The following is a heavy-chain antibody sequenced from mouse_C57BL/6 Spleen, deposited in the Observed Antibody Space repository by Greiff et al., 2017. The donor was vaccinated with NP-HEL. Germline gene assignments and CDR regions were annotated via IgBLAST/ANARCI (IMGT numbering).Heavy chain of an antibody. D-gene: IGHD1-1*01. V-gene: IGHV5-4*01. Sequence: EVHLVESGGGLVKPGGSLKLSCAASGFTFSSYAMSWVRQTPEKRLEWVATISDGGSYTYYPDNVKGRFTISRDNAKNNLYLQMSHLKSEDTAMYYCARGVTTVVGDYFDYWGQGTTLTVSS. CDR2: ISDGGSYT. CDR1: GFTFSSYA. J-gene: IGHJ2*01. CDR3: ARGVTTVVGDYFDY.